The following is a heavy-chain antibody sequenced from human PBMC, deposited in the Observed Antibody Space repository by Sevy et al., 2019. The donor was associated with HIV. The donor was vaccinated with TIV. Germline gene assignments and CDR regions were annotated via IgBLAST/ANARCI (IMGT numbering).Heavy chain of an antibody. CDR2: INFRSSAI. CDR1: GFPLTDYK. D-gene: IGHD4-17*01. Sequence: GGSLRLSCEASGFPLTDYKMTWVRQAPGKGLEWVSSINFRSSAISDADSVKGRFTISRDNAKNSLFLLMNSLRIDDTAVYYCARTTVNTYFQSWGQGTLVTVSS. J-gene: IGHJ4*02. V-gene: IGHV3-48*01. CDR3: ARTTVNTYFQS.